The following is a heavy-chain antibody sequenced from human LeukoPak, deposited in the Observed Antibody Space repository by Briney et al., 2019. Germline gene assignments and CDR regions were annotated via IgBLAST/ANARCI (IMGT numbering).Heavy chain of an antibody. Sequence: GASVKVSCKASGYTFTSYYMHWVRQAPGQGLEWMGIINPSGGITSYAQKFQGRVTMTRDTSTSTVYMELSSLRSEDTAVYYCARALFAQGYYGPGNYYMGFDYWGQGTLVTVSS. CDR3: ARALFAQGYYGPGNYYMGFDY. CDR2: INPSGGIT. CDR1: GYTFTSYY. D-gene: IGHD3-10*01. J-gene: IGHJ4*02. V-gene: IGHV1-46*01.